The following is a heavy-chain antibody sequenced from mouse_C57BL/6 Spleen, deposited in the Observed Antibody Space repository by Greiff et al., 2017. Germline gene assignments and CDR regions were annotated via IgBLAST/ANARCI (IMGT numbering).Heavy chain of an antibody. CDR1: GYSITSGYY. CDR3: AREGDSSGYSDY. D-gene: IGHD3-2*02. V-gene: IGHV3-6*01. J-gene: IGHJ2*01. Sequence: ESGPGLVKPSQSLSLTCSVTGYSITSGYYWNWIRQFPGNKLEWMGYISYDGSNNYNPSLKNRISITRDTSKNQFFLKLNSVTTEDTATYYCAREGDSSGYSDYWGQGTTLTVSS. CDR2: ISYDGSN.